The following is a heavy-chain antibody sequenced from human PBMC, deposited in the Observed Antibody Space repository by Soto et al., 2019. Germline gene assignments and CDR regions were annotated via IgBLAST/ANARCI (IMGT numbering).Heavy chain of an antibody. D-gene: IGHD2-2*01. V-gene: IGHV1-8*01. Sequence: QVQLMQSGAEVKKPGASVKVSCKASGYTFTTYDINWVRQAPGQGLEWMGWMNPNRTNTGYAEKFKGRVTMTRDTSINTAYMELSSLRYDDTAVYYCVRGGSLSHDHVIIAPATLGFDPWGQGTLVTVSS. J-gene: IGHJ5*02. CDR1: GYTFTTYD. CDR3: VRGGSLSHDHVIIAPATLGFDP. CDR2: MNPNRTNT.